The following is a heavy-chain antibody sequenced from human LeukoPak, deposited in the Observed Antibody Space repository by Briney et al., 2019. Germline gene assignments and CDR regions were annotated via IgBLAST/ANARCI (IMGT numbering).Heavy chain of an antibody. V-gene: IGHV1-2*02. Sequence: ASVTVSCKASGYTFTGYYMHRVRQAPGQGLEWMGWINPNSGGTNYAQKFQGRVTMARDTSISTAYMELSRLRSDDTAVYYCARGRRADFGVVIMFVYWGQGTLVTVSS. CDR1: GYTFTGYY. CDR3: ARGRRADFGVVIMFVY. D-gene: IGHD3-3*01. J-gene: IGHJ4*02. CDR2: INPNSGGT.